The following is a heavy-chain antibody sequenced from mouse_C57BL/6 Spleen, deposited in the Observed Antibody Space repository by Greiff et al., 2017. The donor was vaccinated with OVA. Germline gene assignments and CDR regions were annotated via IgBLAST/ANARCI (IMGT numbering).Heavy chain of an antibody. CDR2: IDPATGGP. CDR3: TRKGDSNCRGDD. Sequence: QVQLQQSGAELVRPGASVTLSCKASGYTFTDYEMHWVQQTPVHGLDWIGAIDPATGGPAYNQQFTGKAILTADKSSSTAYMELRSLTSEDSAVDYCTRKGDSNCRGDDWGQGTTLTVAS. D-gene: IGHD2-5*01. CDR1: GYTFTDYE. J-gene: IGHJ2*01. V-gene: IGHV1-15*01.